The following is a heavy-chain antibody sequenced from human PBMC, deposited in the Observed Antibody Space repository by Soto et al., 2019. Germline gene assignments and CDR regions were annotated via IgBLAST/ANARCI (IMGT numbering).Heavy chain of an antibody. CDR3: ARRWYSSSSLYYYYYYGMDV. J-gene: IGHJ6*02. Sequence: ASETLSLTCTVSGGSISSSSYYWGWIRQRPGKGLEWIGSIYYSGSTYYNPSLKSRVTISVDTSKNQFSLKLSSVTAADTAVYYCARRWYSSSSLYYYYYYGMDVWGQGTTVTVSS. V-gene: IGHV4-39*01. CDR1: GGSISSSSYY. CDR2: IYYSGST. D-gene: IGHD6-6*01.